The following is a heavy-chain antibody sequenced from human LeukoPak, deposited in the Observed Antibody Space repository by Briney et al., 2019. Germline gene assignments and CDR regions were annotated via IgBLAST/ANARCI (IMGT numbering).Heavy chain of an antibody. Sequence: ASVKVSCKASGGTFSSYAISWVRQAPGQGLEWMGGIIPIFGTANYAQKFQGRVTITTDESTSTAYMELSSLRSEDTAVYYCVGSGFWSGYRSRDNWFDPWGQGTLVTVSS. D-gene: IGHD3-3*01. V-gene: IGHV1-69*05. CDR1: GGTFSSYA. CDR3: VGSGFWSGYRSRDNWFDP. CDR2: IIPIFGTA. J-gene: IGHJ5*02.